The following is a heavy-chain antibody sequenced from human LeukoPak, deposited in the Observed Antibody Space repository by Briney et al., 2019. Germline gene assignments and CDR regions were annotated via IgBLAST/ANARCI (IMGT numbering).Heavy chain of an antibody. CDR3: ARDYYDRPSPLDY. V-gene: IGHV3-21*04. CDR2: ISSSSSYI. J-gene: IGHJ4*02. Sequence: GGSLKLSCAASGFTFSSYSMNWVRQAPGKGLEWVLSISSSSSYIYYADSVKGRFTISRDNAKNCLYLQMNSLRAEDTALYYCARDYYDRPSPLDYWGQGTLVTVSS. CDR1: GFTFSSYS. D-gene: IGHD3-22*01.